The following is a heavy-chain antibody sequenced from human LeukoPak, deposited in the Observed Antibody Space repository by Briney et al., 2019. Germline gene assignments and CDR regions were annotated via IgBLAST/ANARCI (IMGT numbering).Heavy chain of an antibody. D-gene: IGHD4-17*01. CDR2: ISYDGSNK. Sequence: GRSLRLSCAASGFTFSSYAMHWDRQAPGKGLEWVAVISYDGSNKYYADSVKGRFTISRDNSKNTLYLQMNSLRAEDTAVYYCARDLTPSETTFIDYWGQGTLVTVSS. J-gene: IGHJ4*02. V-gene: IGHV3-30-3*01. CDR1: GFTFSSYA. CDR3: ARDLTPSETTFIDY.